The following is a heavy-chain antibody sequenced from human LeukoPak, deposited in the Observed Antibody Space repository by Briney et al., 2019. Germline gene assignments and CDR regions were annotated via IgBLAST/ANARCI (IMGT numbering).Heavy chain of an antibody. CDR2: SSYDGSNI. J-gene: IGHJ6*03. CDR1: GFTFSSYA. CDR3: ARDYGPPPAMAVAYYYCYYMDV. V-gene: IGHV3-30*04. Sequence: PGGSLRLSYAASGFTFSSYAMHWVRQAPGKGLEWVAVSSYDGSNIYYADSVKGRFTISRDNSKNTLYLQMNSLRAEDTAVYYCARDYGPPPAMAVAYYYCYYMDVWGKGTTVTVSS. D-gene: IGHD6-19*01.